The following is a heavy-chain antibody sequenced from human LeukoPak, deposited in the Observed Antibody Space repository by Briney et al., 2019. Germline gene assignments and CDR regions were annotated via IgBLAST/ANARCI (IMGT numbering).Heavy chain of an antibody. CDR2: INPNSGGT. D-gene: IGHD5-18*01. J-gene: IGHJ4*02. CDR1: GYTFTGYY. V-gene: IGHV1-2*02. CDR3: ARITAMADYGDY. Sequence: ASVKVSCKASGYTFTGYYMHWVRRAPGQGLEWMGWINPNSGGTNYAQKFQGRVTMTRDTSISTAYMELSRLRSDDTAVYYCARITAMADYGDYWGQGTLVTVSS.